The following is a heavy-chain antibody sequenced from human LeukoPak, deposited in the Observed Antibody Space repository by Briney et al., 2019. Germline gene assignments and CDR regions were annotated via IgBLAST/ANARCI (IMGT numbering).Heavy chain of an antibody. J-gene: IGHJ4*02. V-gene: IGHV3-30*02. D-gene: IGHD6-19*01. CDR2: IRYDGSNK. CDR3: AKDLAIAVAGGY. Sequence: GGSLRLSCAASGFTFSSYGMHWVRQAPGKGLEWVAFIRYDGSNKYYADSVKGRFTISRDNSKNTLYLQMNSLRAEDTAVYYCAKDLAIAVAGGYWGQGTLVTVSS. CDR1: GFTFSSYG.